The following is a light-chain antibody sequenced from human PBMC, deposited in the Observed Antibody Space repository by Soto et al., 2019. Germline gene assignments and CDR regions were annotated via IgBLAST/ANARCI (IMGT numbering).Light chain of an antibody. Sequence: IQMSLSPSTLSAYVEDRVTIICRASQTISSWLAWYQQKGGQAPKLLISKASILDSGVPSRFSGSGSGTEFNLTISSLQPEDFATYYCQQYNSFIWTFGQGTKVDI. CDR3: QQYNSFIWT. J-gene: IGKJ1*01. CDR2: KAS. CDR1: QTISSW. V-gene: IGKV1-5*03.